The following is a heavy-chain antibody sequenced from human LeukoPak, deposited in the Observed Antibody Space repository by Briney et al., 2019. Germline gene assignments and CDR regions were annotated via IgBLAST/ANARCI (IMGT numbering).Heavy chain of an antibody. D-gene: IGHD2-15*01. CDR1: GFTFSSSA. CDR3: AKQLGYCSDGSCYFPY. CDR2: ISNNGGYT. V-gene: IGHV3-23*01. J-gene: IGHJ4*02. Sequence: GGSLRLSCAASGFTFSSSAMSWVRQAPGKGLEWVSAISNNGGYTYYADSVQGRFAISRDNSKSTLCLQMNSLRAEDTAVHYCAKQLGYCSDGSCYFPYWGQGTLVTVSS.